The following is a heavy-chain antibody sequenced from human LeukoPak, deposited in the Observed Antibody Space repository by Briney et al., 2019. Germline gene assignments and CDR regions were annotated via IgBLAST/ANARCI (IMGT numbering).Heavy chain of an antibody. Sequence: PGGSLRLSCTASGFTFSIYSMSWVRQAPGKGLEWVSSISSSSNSTYYADSVKGQFTISRDNAKNSLYLQMTSLRAGDTAVYYCARGPSCTSISCYTTGLFDSWGQGTLVTASS. CDR2: ISSSSNST. D-gene: IGHD2-2*01. CDR1: GFTFSIYS. V-gene: IGHV3-21*01. J-gene: IGHJ5*01. CDR3: ARGPSCTSISCYTTGLFDS.